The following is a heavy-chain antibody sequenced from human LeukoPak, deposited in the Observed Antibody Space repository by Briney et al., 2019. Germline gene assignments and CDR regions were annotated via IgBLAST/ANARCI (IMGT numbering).Heavy chain of an antibody. J-gene: IGHJ4*02. CDR2: INHSGGT. D-gene: IGHD3-10*01. Sequence: SETLSLTCAVSGDSLTNPKWWSWVRQPPVKGLEWIGEINHSGGTNYNPSLKSRVTISVDTSKKQFSLKLSSVTAADTAVYYCARGVDYYGVWGQGTLVTVSP. V-gene: IGHV4-4*02. CDR3: ARGVDYYGV. CDR1: GDSLTNPKW.